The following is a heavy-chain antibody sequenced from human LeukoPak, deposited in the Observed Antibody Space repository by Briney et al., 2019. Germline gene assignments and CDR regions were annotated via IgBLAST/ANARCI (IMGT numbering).Heavy chain of an antibody. CDR3: ARTDLNSYGPKRAFDY. D-gene: IGHD5-18*01. CDR1: GFTFSSYA. Sequence: PGGSLRLSCAASGFTFSSYAMSWVRQAPGKGLEWVSAISGSGGSTYYADSVKGRFTISRDNSKNTLYLQMNSLRAEDTAVYYCARTDLNSYGPKRAFDYWGQGTLVTVSS. CDR2: ISGSGGST. V-gene: IGHV3-23*01. J-gene: IGHJ4*02.